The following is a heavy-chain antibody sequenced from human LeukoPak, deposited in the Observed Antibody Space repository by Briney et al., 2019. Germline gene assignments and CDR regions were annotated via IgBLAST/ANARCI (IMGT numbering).Heavy chain of an antibody. V-gene: IGHV4-59*01. CDR1: GGSISNYY. Sequence: SETLSLTCTVSGGSISNYYWSWIRQPPGKGLEWIGYISYSGNTDYNPSLKSRVTISVDTSKNQFSLKLSSVTAADTAVYYCARGRTYRSSSWFDPWGQGTLVTVSS. J-gene: IGHJ5*02. D-gene: IGHD6-6*01. CDR2: ISYSGNT. CDR3: ARGRTYRSSSWFDP.